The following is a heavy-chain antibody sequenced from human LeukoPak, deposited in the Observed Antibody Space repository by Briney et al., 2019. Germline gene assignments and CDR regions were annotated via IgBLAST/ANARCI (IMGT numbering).Heavy chain of an antibody. Sequence: SVKVSCKASGGTFSSYAISWVRQAPGQGLEWMVGIIPIFGTANYDQKFQGRVTITTNESTSKAYMELSSMRSEDTAVYYCARGQQGAYYYYYMDVWGKGTTVTVSS. CDR1: GGTFSSYA. CDR3: ARGQQGAYYYYYMDV. D-gene: IGHD6-13*01. J-gene: IGHJ6*03. CDR2: IIPIFGTA. V-gene: IGHV1-69*05.